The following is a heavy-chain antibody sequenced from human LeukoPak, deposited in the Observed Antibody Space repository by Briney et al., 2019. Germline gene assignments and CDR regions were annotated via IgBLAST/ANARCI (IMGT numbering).Heavy chain of an antibody. CDR2: IKQDGGEK. CDR3: ARDLYYYAYHYMDV. Sequence: PGGSWGLSWAAPGFTLGSFGRSWSARVQGKGWGGGANIKQDGGEKYYVDSVKGRFTISRDNAKNSLYLQMNSLRAEDTAVYYCARDLYYYAYHYMDVWGKGTTVTVSS. CDR1: GFTLGSFG. J-gene: IGHJ6*03. V-gene: IGHV3-7*01.